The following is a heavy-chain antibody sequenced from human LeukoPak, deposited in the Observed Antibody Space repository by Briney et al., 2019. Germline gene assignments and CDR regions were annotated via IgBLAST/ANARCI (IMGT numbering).Heavy chain of an antibody. V-gene: IGHV4-30-4*01. D-gene: IGHD3-22*01. J-gene: IGHJ5*02. CDR3: ARPYYYDSRIDP. CDR2: MYYSGST. CDR1: GGSISSGDYY. Sequence: PSQTLSLTCTVSGGSISSGDYYWSWLRQPPGKGLEWIAYMYYSGSTYYNPSLKSRVTMSADTSKNQLSLKLSSVTAADTAVYYCARPYYYDSRIDPWGQGNLVTVSS.